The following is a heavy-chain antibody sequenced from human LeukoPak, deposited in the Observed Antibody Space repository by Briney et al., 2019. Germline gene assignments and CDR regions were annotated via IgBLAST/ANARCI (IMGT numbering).Heavy chain of an antibody. CDR3: AKDHGNYDILTGYLGFDP. V-gene: IGHV3-33*06. Sequence: PGGSLRLSCAASGFTLSSYGMHWVRQAPGKGLEWVAVIWYDGSNKYYADSVKGRFTISRDNSKNTLYLQMNSLRAEDTAVYYCAKDHGNYDILTGYLGFDPWGQGTPVTVSS. CDR2: IWYDGSNK. CDR1: GFTLSSYG. D-gene: IGHD3-9*01. J-gene: IGHJ5*02.